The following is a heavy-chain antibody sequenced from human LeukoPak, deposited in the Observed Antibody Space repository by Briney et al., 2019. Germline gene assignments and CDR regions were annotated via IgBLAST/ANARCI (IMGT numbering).Heavy chain of an antibody. V-gene: IGHV1-8*01. J-gene: IGHJ4*02. CDR1: GYTFTSQD. Sequence: ASVKVSCKASGYTFTSQDINWVRQATGQGLEWMGWMNPSSGNTGYAQKFQGRVIMTRDTSINTAYMELYSLRSDDTAVYYCARGYSSTMRTTGNDYWGQGTLVTVSS. CDR3: ARGYSSTMRTTGNDY. D-gene: IGHD1-1*01. CDR2: MNPSSGNT.